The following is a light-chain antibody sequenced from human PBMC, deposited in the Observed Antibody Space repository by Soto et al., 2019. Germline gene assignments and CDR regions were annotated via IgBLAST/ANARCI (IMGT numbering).Light chain of an antibody. J-gene: IGKJ1*01. CDR3: QHYNSYSEA. CDR2: KAS. CDR1: RTISSW. V-gene: IGKV1-5*03. Sequence: IQMTHSPSTLSVSLGDRVTTPWRASRTISSWLAWYQQKKGKAPKLLIYKASTLKSGVPSRFSGSGYGTEFNLTISSLQPDDFATYYCQHYNSYSEAFGQGTKVDIK.